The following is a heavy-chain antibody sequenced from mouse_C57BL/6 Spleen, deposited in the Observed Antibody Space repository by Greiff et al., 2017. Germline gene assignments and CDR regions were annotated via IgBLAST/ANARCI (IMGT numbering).Heavy chain of an antibody. CDR1: GYTFTDYY. D-gene: IGHD4-1*01. J-gene: IGHJ4*01. V-gene: IGHV1-19*01. Sequence: VQLQQSGPVLVKPGASVKMSCKASGYTFTDYYMNWVKQSHGKSLEWIGVINPYNGGTSYNQKFKGKATLTVDKSSSTAYMELNSLTSEDSAVYYGARLGPYAMDDWGQGTSVTVSS. CDR3: ARLGPYAMDD. CDR2: INPYNGGT.